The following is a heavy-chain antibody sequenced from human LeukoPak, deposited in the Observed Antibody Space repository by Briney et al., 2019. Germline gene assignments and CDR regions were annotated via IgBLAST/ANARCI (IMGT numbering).Heavy chain of an antibody. V-gene: IGHV1-69*04. D-gene: IGHD6-19*01. CDR2: IIPILGIA. CDR3: ARDHMRQWLPYYFDY. CDR1: GGTFSSYA. J-gene: IGHJ4*02. Sequence: ASVKVSCKASGGTFSSYAISWVRQAPGQGLEWMGRIIPILGIANYAQKFLGRVTITADKSTSTAYMELSGLRSEDTAVYYCARDHMRQWLPYYFDYWGQGTLVTVSS.